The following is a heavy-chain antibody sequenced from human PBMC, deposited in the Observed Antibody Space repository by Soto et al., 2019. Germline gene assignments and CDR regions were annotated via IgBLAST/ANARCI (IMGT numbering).Heavy chain of an antibody. CDR2: SNAGNGNT. V-gene: IGHV1-3*01. Sequence: QVQLVQSGAEVKKPGASVKVSCKASGYTFTSYAMHWVRQAPGQRLEWMGWSNAGNGNTKYSQKFQGRVTITRDTSASTAYMELSSLRSEDTAVYYCARAQPYNWFDPWGQGTLVTVSS. CDR1: GYTFTSYA. D-gene: IGHD2-2*01. CDR3: ARAQPYNWFDP. J-gene: IGHJ5*02.